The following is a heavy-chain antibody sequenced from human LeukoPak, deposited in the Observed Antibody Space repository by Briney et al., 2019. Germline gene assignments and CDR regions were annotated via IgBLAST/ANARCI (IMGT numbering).Heavy chain of an antibody. CDR1: GDSISSGTYS. V-gene: IGHV4-30-2*01. Sequence: SSETLSLTCAVSGDSISSGTYSWTWIRQPPGKGLEWIGFISHSGGTYYNPSLKSRVTMSVDRSENQFSLKLSSVTAADTAVYYCARGLIVPSTIFDYWGQGALVTVSS. CDR3: ARGLIVPSTIFDY. D-gene: IGHD2-2*01. CDR2: ISHSGGT. J-gene: IGHJ4*02.